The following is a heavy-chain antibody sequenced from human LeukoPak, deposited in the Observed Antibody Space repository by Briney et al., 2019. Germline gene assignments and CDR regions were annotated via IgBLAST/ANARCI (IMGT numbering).Heavy chain of an antibody. V-gene: IGHV1-18*01. Sequence: ASVKVSCKASGYTFTSYGISWVRQAPGQGLEWMGWISAYNGNTNYAQKLQGRVTMTTDTSTSTAYMELRSLRSDDTAVYYCARDPLVVVAATYYYYYGMDVWGQGTTVTDSS. CDR1: GYTFTSYG. J-gene: IGHJ6*02. CDR2: ISAYNGNT. D-gene: IGHD2-15*01. CDR3: ARDPLVVVAATYYYYYGMDV.